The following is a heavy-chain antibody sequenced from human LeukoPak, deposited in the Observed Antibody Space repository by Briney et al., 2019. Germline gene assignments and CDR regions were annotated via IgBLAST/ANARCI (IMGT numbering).Heavy chain of an antibody. D-gene: IGHD2-15*01. CDR3: AKRSCSGGRCYFDY. V-gene: IGHV3-9*01. Sequence: GRSLRLSRAASGFTFNNYAMYWVRQVPGKGLEWVSGINWNSGSTVYADSVKGRFTISRDNSKNALYLQMNSLRAEDTAFYYCAKRSCSGGRCYFDYWGQGTQVTVSS. CDR2: INWNSGST. J-gene: IGHJ4*02. CDR1: GFTFNNYA.